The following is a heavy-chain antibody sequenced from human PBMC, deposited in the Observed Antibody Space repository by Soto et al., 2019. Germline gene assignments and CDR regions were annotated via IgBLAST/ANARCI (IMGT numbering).Heavy chain of an antibody. D-gene: IGHD6-19*01. Sequence: PGGSLRLSCAASRFALSSDWMSWVRQAPGKGLEWVASIKEDGSEKYYVDSVKGRFTISRDNAKNTLFLQMSSLRAEDTAVYYCARDVYNSGSRPYYYYGMDVWGQGTTVTVSS. CDR2: IKEDGSEK. J-gene: IGHJ6*02. CDR1: RFALSSDW. V-gene: IGHV3-7*01. CDR3: ARDVYNSGSRPYYYYGMDV.